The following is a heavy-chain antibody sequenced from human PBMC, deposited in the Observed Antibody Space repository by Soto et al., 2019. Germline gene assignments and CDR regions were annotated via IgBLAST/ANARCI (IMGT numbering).Heavy chain of an antibody. CDR3: AHRVLRTVFGLVTTTAIYFDF. D-gene: IGHD3-3*01. J-gene: IGHJ4*02. CDR2: IYWDDGK. V-gene: IGHV2-5*02. Sequence: QITLNESGPTQVKPRQTLPLTCTFSGFSLTTSGVGVGWIRQSPGKAPEWLAPIYWDDGKRYSPSLMSSLTITKDTSKNQVVLTMADLDPADTDTYYCAHRVLRTVFGLVTTTAIYFDFWGQGTPVAVSS. CDR1: GFSLTTSGVG.